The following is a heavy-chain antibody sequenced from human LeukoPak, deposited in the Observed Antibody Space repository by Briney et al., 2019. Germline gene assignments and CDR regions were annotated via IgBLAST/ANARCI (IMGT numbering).Heavy chain of an antibody. V-gene: IGHV3-53*01. D-gene: IGHD3-22*01. CDR1: RFTFSSYA. CDR2: LYSGGST. J-gene: IGHJ1*01. Sequence: GGSLRLSCAASRFTFSSYAMSWVRQAPGKGLEWVSVLYSGGSTNYADSVKGRFTISRDNSKNTLYLQMNSLRAEDTAVYYCARVRDYYDSRGYYFEYFDHWGQGTLVTVSS. CDR3: ARVRDYYDSRGYYFEYFDH.